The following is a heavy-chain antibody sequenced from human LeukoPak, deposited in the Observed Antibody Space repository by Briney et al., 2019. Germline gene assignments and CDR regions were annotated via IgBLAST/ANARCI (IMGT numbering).Heavy chain of an antibody. CDR1: GYSFSFYW. CDR2: IYPDDSDT. Sequence: GESLKISCRGSGYSFSFYWIAWVRQMPGKGLQWMGIIYPDDSDTRYSPSFQGRVTISADKSISTAYLQWSSLKASDTAMYYCARPLTTSYDAFDIWGQGIMVTVSS. CDR3: ARPLTTSYDAFDI. V-gene: IGHV5-51*01. J-gene: IGHJ3*02. D-gene: IGHD2/OR15-2a*01.